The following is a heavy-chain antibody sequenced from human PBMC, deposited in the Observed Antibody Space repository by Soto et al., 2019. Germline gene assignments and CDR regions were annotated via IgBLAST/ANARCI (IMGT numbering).Heavy chain of an antibody. Sequence: GGSLRLSCAASGFTFSSYAMSWVRQAPGKGLEWVSTISGSGGSTYYADSVKGRFTMSRDNSKKTVYLQMNSLRAEDTAVYYCAKDLYYYGSGSYNYWGQGTLVTVSS. CDR3: AKDLYYYGSGSYNY. CDR1: GFTFSSYA. V-gene: IGHV3-23*01. D-gene: IGHD3-10*01. J-gene: IGHJ4*02. CDR2: ISGSGGST.